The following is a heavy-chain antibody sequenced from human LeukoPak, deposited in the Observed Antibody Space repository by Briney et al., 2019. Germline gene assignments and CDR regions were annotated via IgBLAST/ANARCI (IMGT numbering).Heavy chain of an antibody. CDR3: ARDLHVNQMLYGDYAGRRFDP. Sequence: GGSLRLSCAASGFTFSDYYMSWIRQAPGKGLEWVSYISSSGSTIYYADSVKGRFTISRDNAKNSLYLQMNSLRAEDTAVYYCARDLHVNQMLYGDYAGRRFDPWGQGTLVTVSS. J-gene: IGHJ5*02. CDR2: ISSSGSTI. CDR1: GFTFSDYY. D-gene: IGHD4-17*01. V-gene: IGHV3-11*01.